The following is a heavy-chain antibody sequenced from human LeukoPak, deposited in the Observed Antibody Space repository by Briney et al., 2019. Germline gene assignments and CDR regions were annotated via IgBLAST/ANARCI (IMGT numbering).Heavy chain of an antibody. V-gene: IGHV4-39*07. J-gene: IGHJ4*02. Sequence: PSETLSLTCTVSGGSISSSSYYWGWIRQPPGKGLEWIGSIYYSGSTYYNPSLKSRVTISVDTSKNQFSLKLGSVTAADTAVYYCAREVGYYDSSGYLNFDYWGQGTLVTVSS. D-gene: IGHD3-22*01. CDR3: AREVGYYDSSGYLNFDY. CDR2: IYYSGST. CDR1: GGSISSSSYY.